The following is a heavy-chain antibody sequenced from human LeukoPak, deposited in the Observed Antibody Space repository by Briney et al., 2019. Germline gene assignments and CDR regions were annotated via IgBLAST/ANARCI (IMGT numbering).Heavy chain of an antibody. J-gene: IGHJ4*02. V-gene: IGHV3-21*01. D-gene: IGHD3-3*01. CDR2: ISGNSIYI. Sequence: GGSLRLSCAASGFTFSSYSTNWVRQAPGKGLEWVSSISGNSIYIYYADSVKGRFTISRDNAKNSLYLQMSSLRVADTAVYYCARDPKTYYDFWSGYYSRGPYFDHWGQGTLVTVSS. CDR1: GFTFSSYS. CDR3: ARDPKTYYDFWSGYYSRGPYFDH.